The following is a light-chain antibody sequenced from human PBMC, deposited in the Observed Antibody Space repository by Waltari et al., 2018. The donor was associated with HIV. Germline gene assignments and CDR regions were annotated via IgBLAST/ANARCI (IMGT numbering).Light chain of an antibody. Sequence: EIVLTQSPGTLSLSPGERVTLSCRASQRVSSPYLAWYQQKPGQAPRLLLHGASTRATGVPDRFSGSGSGTDFTLTISRLEPEDFAVYYCQQYENSPEYTFGQGTKLEIK. V-gene: IGKV3-20*01. J-gene: IGKJ2*01. CDR3: QQYENSPEYT. CDR1: QRVSSPY. CDR2: GAS.